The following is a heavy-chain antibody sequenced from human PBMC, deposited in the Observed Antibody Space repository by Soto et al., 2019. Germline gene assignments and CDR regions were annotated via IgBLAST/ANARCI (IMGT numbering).Heavy chain of an antibody. CDR1: GYTFNCYD. D-gene: IGHD3-22*01. Sequence: ASVKVSCTDSGYTFNCYDIYWVRQETRQGLEWMGWMNPNSGNTGYAQKFQGRVTMTRNTSTSTAYLELSSLRSEDTAVYYCARPTYYYDSSGGPPDYWGQGTLVTVSS. CDR3: ARPTYYYDSSGGPPDY. V-gene: IGHV1-8*01. J-gene: IGHJ4*02. CDR2: MNPNSGNT.